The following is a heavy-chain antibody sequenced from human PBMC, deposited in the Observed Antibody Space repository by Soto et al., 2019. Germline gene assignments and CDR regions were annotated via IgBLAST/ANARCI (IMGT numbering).Heavy chain of an antibody. Sequence: GASVKVSCKASGFTFTSSAVQWVRQARGQRLEWIGWIVVGSGNTNYAQKFQERVTITRDMSTSTAYMELSSLRSEDTAVYYCAADRYSGYDLQGEYYYYGMDVWGQGTTVTVSS. V-gene: IGHV1-58*01. CDR1: GFTFTSSA. CDR3: AADRYSGYDLQGEYYYYGMDV. D-gene: IGHD5-12*01. CDR2: IVVGSGNT. J-gene: IGHJ6*02.